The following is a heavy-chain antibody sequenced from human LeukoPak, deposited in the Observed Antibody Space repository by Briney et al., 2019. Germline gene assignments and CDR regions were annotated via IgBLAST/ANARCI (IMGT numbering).Heavy chain of an antibody. D-gene: IGHD3-22*01. CDR3: AKSISYDDNYYYYGMDV. Sequence: SGGSLRLSCAASGFTFDDYAMHWVRQAPGKGLEWVSGISWNSGSIGYADSVKGRFTISRDNAKNSLYLQMNSLRAEDTALYYCAKSISYDDNYYYYGMDVWGQGTTVTASS. CDR1: GFTFDDYA. J-gene: IGHJ6*02. CDR2: ISWNSGSI. V-gene: IGHV3-9*01.